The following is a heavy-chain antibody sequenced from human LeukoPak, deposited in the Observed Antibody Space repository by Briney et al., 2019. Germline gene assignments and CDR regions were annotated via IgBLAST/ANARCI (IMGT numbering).Heavy chain of an antibody. Sequence: GGSLRLSCAASGFTFNNAWMTWVRQAPGKGLEWVGRIKSKTDGGATDYAAPVKGRFTISRDDSKNTLYLQMNSLKTEDTAVYYCVYYYGSGSLNYFDYWGQGTLVTVSS. D-gene: IGHD3-10*01. CDR1: GFTFNNAW. V-gene: IGHV3-15*01. CDR2: IKSKTDGGAT. J-gene: IGHJ4*02. CDR3: VYYYGSGSLNYFDY.